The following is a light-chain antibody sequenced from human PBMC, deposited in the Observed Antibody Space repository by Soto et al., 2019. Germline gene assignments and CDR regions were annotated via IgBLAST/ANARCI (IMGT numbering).Light chain of an antibody. CDR3: QQVKSYPRT. J-gene: IGKJ4*01. Sequence: DIQLTQSPSFLSASVGDRVTITCRASQGIAGSLSWYQQKPGKPPKLLIYEESTLHSGVPSRFSGRKVGTQFILTIDSLQPEDFATYYCQQVKSYPRTFGGGTKVDIK. CDR1: QGIAGS. V-gene: IGKV1-9*01. CDR2: EES.